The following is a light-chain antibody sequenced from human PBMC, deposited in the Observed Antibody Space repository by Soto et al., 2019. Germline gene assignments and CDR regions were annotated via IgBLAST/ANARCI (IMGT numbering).Light chain of an antibody. CDR2: DAS. CDR3: QQFNSYPRALT. J-gene: IGKJ4*01. Sequence: AIQLTQSPSSLSASVGDRVTITCRASQGISSALAWYQQKPGKAPKLLIYDASSLESGVPSRFSGSGSGTDFTLTISSLQPEDFATYYGQQFNSYPRALTFGGGTKVDIK. V-gene: IGKV1-13*02. CDR1: QGISSA.